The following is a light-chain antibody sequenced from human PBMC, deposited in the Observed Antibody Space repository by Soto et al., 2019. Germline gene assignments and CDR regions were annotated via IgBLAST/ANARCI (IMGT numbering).Light chain of an antibody. CDR3: QQRTNWPPN. V-gene: IGKV3-11*01. CDR2: DAS. CDR1: QSVSSY. J-gene: IGKJ4*01. Sequence: EIGLTHSPPTVSLSPGERASLSCRASQSVSSYLAWYQQKPGQAPRLLIYDASNRATGIPARFSGSGSGTDFTLTISSLEPEDFAVYYCQQRTNWPPNFGGGTKVDI.